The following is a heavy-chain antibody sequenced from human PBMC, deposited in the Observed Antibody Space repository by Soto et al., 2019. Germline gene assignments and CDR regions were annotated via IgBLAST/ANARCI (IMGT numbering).Heavy chain of an antibody. CDR3: ARVSWVYAGRKHHFDY. D-gene: IGHD2-8*01. CDR1: GGTFSSYA. CDR2: IIPIFGTA. V-gene: IGHV1-69*06. Sequence: GASVKVSCKASGGTFSSYAISWVRQAPGQGLEWMGGIIPIFGTANYAQKFQGRVTITADKSTSTAYMELSSLRSEDTAVYYCARVSWVYAGRKHHFDYWGQGTLVTVYS. J-gene: IGHJ4*02.